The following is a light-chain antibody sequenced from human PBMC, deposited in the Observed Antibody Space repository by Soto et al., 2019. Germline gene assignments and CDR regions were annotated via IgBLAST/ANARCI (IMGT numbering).Light chain of an antibody. CDR2: EVN. Sequence: QSALTQPASVSGSPGQSITISCTGTRSDVGAYNYVSWYQRHPDKAPKLLIYEVNSRPSGVSNRFSGSKSGNTASLTISGLQTEDEADYYCSSYTSRDSLYVFGSGTKLTVL. CDR1: RSDVGAYNY. J-gene: IGLJ1*01. V-gene: IGLV2-14*01. CDR3: SSYTSRDSLYV.